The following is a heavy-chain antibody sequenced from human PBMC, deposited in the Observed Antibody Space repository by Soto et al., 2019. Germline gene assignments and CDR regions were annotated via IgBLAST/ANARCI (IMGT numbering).Heavy chain of an antibody. J-gene: IGHJ5*02. CDR1: GGTFSSYA. Sequence: QVQLVQSGAEVKKPGSSVKVSCKASGGTFSSYAISWVRHPPGQGLEWMGGSIPIFGTANYAQKFQGRVTITEDESTSTAYMELSSLRSEDTAVYHCARGGEKWLVQDWFAPWGQGTLVTVSS. CDR2: SIPIFGTA. D-gene: IGHD6-19*01. V-gene: IGHV1-69*12. CDR3: ARGGEKWLVQDWFAP.